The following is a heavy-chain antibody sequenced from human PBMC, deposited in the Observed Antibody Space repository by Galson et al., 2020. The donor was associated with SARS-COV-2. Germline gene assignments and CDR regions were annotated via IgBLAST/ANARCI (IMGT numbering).Heavy chain of an antibody. J-gene: IGHJ6*02. V-gene: IGHV3-30*03. CDR2: ISFDGSSR. CDR1: GFTFSSSG. D-gene: IGHD1-7*01. CDR3: ATCVRVGTTSYCGMDV. Sequence: GGSLRLSCAASGFTFSSSGMHWVRQAPGKGLERVAVISFDGSSRWYADSVNGRFTITRDNYKNRLDLQVNSLRAEDTAVYYCATCVRVGTTSYCGMDVWGQGTTVTVSS.